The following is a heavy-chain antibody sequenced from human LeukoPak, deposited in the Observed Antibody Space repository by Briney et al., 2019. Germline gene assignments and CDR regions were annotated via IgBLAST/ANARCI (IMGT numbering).Heavy chain of an antibody. V-gene: IGHV3-73*01. D-gene: IGHD6-19*01. J-gene: IGHJ5*02. CDR1: GFTFSSYW. CDR2: IRSKANSYAT. Sequence: GGSLRLSCAASGFTFSSYWMSWVRQAPGKGLEWVGRIRSKANSYATAYAASVKGRFTISRDDSKNTAYLQMNSLKTEDTAVYYCTQFYRRGRETYNWFDPWGQGTLVTVSS. CDR3: TQFYRRGRETYNWFDP.